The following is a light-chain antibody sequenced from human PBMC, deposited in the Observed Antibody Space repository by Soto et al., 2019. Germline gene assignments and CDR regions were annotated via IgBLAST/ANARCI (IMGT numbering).Light chain of an antibody. Sequence: EIVLTQSPGTLSLSPGETATLSCRASQSVSSNYFAWYQQRPGQAPRLLIYGISSRATGIPDRFSGSGSGTDFTLTINRLEPEDFAVYYCQQYGSSRTFGQGTKVDI. CDR1: QSVSSNY. J-gene: IGKJ1*01. CDR2: GIS. V-gene: IGKV3-20*01. CDR3: QQYGSSRT.